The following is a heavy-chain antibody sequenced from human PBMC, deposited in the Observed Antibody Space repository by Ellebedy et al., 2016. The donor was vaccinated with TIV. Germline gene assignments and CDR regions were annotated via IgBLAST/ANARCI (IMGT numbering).Heavy chain of an antibody. D-gene: IGHD3-3*01. J-gene: IGHJ4*02. CDR1: GFTVSSNY. CDR3: ANSFWCDC. V-gene: IGHV3-53*01. CDR2: IYSGGDT. Sequence: GESLKISCAASGFTVSSNYMSWVRQAPGKGLEWVSVIYSGGDTYYADSVKGRFTISRDNSKNTLYLQMNSLRAEDTAVYYCANSFWCDCWGQGTLVTVSS.